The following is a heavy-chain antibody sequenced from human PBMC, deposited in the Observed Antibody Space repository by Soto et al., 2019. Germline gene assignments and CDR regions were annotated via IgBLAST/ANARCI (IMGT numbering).Heavy chain of an antibody. Sequence: QVQLQQSGPGLVKPSQTLSLTCAISGDSVSSNSAAWNWIRQSPSRGLEWLGRTYYRSKWYNGYAVSFKSRITITPDTSKNHFSLQLNSVPPEDTAVYYCARTVCGGDCDGRPVGYYYGMDVWGQGTTVTVSS. CDR2: TYYRSKWYN. D-gene: IGHD2-21*02. CDR3: ARTVCGGDCDGRPVGYYYGMDV. CDR1: GDSVSSNSAA. V-gene: IGHV6-1*01. J-gene: IGHJ6*02.